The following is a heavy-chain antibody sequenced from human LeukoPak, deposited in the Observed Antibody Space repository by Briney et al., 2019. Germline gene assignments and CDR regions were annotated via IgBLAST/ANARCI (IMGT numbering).Heavy chain of an antibody. CDR3: ARDPPHDYGDYRTDDAFDI. J-gene: IGHJ3*02. D-gene: IGHD4-17*01. Sequence: GGSLRLSCAASGFTFSSYAMSWVRQAPGKGLEWVSAISGSGGSTYYADPVKGRFTISRDNSKNTLYLQMNSLRAEDTAVYYCARDPPHDYGDYRTDDAFDIRGQGTMVTVSS. V-gene: IGHV3-23*01. CDR1: GFTFSSYA. CDR2: ISGSGGST.